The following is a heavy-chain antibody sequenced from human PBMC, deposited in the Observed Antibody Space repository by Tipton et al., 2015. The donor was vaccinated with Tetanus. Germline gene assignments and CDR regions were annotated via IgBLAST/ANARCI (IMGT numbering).Heavy chain of an antibody. J-gene: IGHJ4*02. CDR1: GFTFSSYG. V-gene: IGHV3-30*18. CDR2: ISYDGSNK. D-gene: IGHD6-19*01. CDR3: AKVTSGWYTDY. Sequence: SLRLSCAASGFTFSSYGMHWVRQAPGKGLEWVAVISYDGSNKYYADSVKSRFTISRDNSKNTLYLQMNSLRAEDTAVYYCAKVTSGWYTDYWGQGTLVTVSS.